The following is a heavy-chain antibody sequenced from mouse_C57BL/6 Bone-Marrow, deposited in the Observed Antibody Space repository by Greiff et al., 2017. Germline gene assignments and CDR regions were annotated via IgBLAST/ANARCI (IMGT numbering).Heavy chain of an antibody. Sequence: QVHVKQPGAELVKPGASVKLSCKASGYTFTSYWMHWVKQRPGQGLEWIGMIHPNSGSTNYNEKFKSKATLTVDKSSSTAYMQLSSLTSEDSAVYYCARPPYGSSFFDYWGQGTTLTVSS. CDR2: IHPNSGST. CDR3: ARPPYGSSFFDY. D-gene: IGHD1-1*01. CDR1: GYTFTSYW. V-gene: IGHV1-64*01. J-gene: IGHJ2*01.